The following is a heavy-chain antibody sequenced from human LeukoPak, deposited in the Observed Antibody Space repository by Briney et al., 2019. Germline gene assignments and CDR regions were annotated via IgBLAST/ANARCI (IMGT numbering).Heavy chain of an antibody. CDR2: IYYSGST. CDR1: GGSISSYY. J-gene: IGHJ4*02. Sequence: SETLSLTCTVSGGSISSYYWSWIRQPPGKGLEWIGYIYYSGSTNYNPSLKSRVTISVDTSKNQFSLKLSSVTAADTAVYYRARGPGGYYLAYWGQGTLVTVSS. D-gene: IGHD2-8*02. CDR3: ARGPGGYYLAY. V-gene: IGHV4-59*01.